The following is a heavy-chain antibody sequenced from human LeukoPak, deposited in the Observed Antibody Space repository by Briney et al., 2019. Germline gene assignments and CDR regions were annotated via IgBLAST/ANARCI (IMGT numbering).Heavy chain of an antibody. Sequence: SETLSLTCAVSADSFSSHYWTWIRQPPGKGLEWIGYISYIGSTNYNPSLKSRVTISIDTSKNQFSLKLSSVTAADTAVYYFAKDLGTVTKGFGIWGQGTMVSVSS. CDR1: ADSFSSHY. V-gene: IGHV4-59*11. CDR3: AKDLGTVTKGFGI. J-gene: IGHJ3*02. CDR2: ISYIGST. D-gene: IGHD4-17*01.